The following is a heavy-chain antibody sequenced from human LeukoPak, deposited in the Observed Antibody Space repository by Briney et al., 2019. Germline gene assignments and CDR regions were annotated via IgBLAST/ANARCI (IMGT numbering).Heavy chain of an antibody. J-gene: IGHJ4*02. D-gene: IGHD2-2*02. CDR1: GYTFISYG. V-gene: IGHV1-18*01. Sequence: ASVKVSCTASGYTFISYGISWVRQAPGQGLEWMGWISAYNGNTKYAQKLQGRVTMTTDTSTNTAYMELRSLRSDDTAVYYCARDLFLRAATAILFGYWGQGTLVTVSS. CDR2: ISAYNGNT. CDR3: ARDLFLRAATAILFGY.